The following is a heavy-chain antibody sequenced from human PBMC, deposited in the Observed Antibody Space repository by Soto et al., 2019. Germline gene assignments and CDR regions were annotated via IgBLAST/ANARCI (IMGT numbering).Heavy chain of an antibody. J-gene: IGHJ5*02. Sequence: QMQLVQSGPEVKKPGASARVSCKASGFSLSAYAVQWVRQTRGQRLEWMGWIVVGSGNTNFAQNFQDRVTSTRDISTNTVYMELGSLRSDDTAGYYCAAGLTMRRCDTWGQGTLVTVSS. CDR3: AAGLTMRRCDT. D-gene: IGHD3-22*01. CDR2: IVVGSGNT. V-gene: IGHV1-58*01. CDR1: GFSLSAYA.